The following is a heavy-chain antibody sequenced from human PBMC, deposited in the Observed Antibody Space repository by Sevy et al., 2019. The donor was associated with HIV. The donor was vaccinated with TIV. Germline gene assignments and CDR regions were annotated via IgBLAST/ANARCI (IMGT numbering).Heavy chain of an antibody. D-gene: IGHD6-19*01. CDR3: ARASPPYIAVAGTYYYYGMDV. J-gene: IGHJ6*02. CDR2: INPGRGST. CDR1: GYTFSSYY. Sequence: ASVKVACKASGYTFSSYYMHWVRQAPGQGLEWMGIINPGRGSTNYAQKFQGRVTMTRDTSTSTVYMEVSSLRSEDTAVYYCARASPPYIAVAGTYYYYGMDVWGQGTTVTVSS. V-gene: IGHV1-46*03.